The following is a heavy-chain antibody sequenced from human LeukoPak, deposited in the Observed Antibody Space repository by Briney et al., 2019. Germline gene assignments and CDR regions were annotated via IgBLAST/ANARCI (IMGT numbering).Heavy chain of an antibody. D-gene: IGHD2-8*01. Sequence: GGSLRLSSAASGFTFSSYAMSWVRQAPGKGLEWVSTISGSGGSTYYADSVKGRFTISRDNSKNTLYLQMNSLRAEDTAVYYCARRMVYYYYIYLDVWGKGTTVTVSS. J-gene: IGHJ6*03. CDR2: ISGSGGST. CDR1: GFTFSSYA. CDR3: ARRMVYYYYIYLDV. V-gene: IGHV3-23*01.